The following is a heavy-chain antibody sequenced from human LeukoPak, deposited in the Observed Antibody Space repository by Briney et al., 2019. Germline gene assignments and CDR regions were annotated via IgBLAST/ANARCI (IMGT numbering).Heavy chain of an antibody. Sequence: GASVKVSCKASGYTFTSYGISWVRQAPGQGLEWMGWINPNSGGTNYAQKFQGRVTMTRDTSISTAYMELSRLRSDDTAVYYCARAPRGYYGSGSYSDYWGQGTLVTVSS. CDR2: INPNSGGT. V-gene: IGHV1-2*02. D-gene: IGHD3-10*01. CDR3: ARAPRGYYGSGSYSDY. J-gene: IGHJ4*02. CDR1: GYTFTSYG.